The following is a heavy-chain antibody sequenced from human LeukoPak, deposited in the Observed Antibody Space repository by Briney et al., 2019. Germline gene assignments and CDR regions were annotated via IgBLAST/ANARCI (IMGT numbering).Heavy chain of an antibody. D-gene: IGHD2-2*01. CDR3: TRDFCSSPSCYDY. Sequence: GRSLRLSRAASGFPFSSYGMHWGPQAPGKGLEWVAGIWVDARNEHYADSVKGRFTISRDNSKNALYLQMDSLRADDTAVYYCTRDFCSSPSCYDYWGQGTLVTVSS. CDR2: IWVDARNE. CDR1: GFPFSSYG. V-gene: IGHV3-33*01. J-gene: IGHJ4*02.